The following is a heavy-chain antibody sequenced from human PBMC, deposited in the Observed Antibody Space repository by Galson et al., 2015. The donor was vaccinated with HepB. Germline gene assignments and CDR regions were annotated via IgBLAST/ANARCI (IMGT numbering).Heavy chain of an antibody. Sequence: SVKVSCKASGYTFTNYGLSWGRQAPGQGLEWMGWLSGYDGSTKYAQRFKGRVTMTRDTSTATAYCELRSLRSADTAFYYCARDSHLELHLNAYYSYGMDVWGQGTTVIVSS. V-gene: IGHV1-18*01. CDR2: LSGYDGST. J-gene: IGHJ6*02. D-gene: IGHD1-7*01. CDR1: GYTFTNYG. CDR3: ARDSHLELHLNAYYSYGMDV.